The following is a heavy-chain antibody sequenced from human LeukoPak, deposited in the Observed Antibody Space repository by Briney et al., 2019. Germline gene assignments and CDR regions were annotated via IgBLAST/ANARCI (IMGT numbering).Heavy chain of an antibody. CDR2: IYYSGST. V-gene: IGHV4-59*01. Sequence: SETLSLTCTVSGGSISSYYWSWIRQPPGKGLEWIGYIYYSGSTNYNPSLKSRVTISVDTSKNQFSLKLSSVTAADTAVYYCARVGSYCSGGSCYPSYYYYGMDVWGQGTTVTVSS. CDR3: ARVGSYCSGGSCYPSYYYYGMDV. J-gene: IGHJ6*02. D-gene: IGHD2-15*01. CDR1: GGSISSYY.